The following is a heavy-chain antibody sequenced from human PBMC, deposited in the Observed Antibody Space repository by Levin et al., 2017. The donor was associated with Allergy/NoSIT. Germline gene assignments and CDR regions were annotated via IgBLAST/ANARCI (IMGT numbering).Heavy chain of an antibody. D-gene: IGHD6-13*01. CDR2: INHSGST. V-gene: IGHV4-34*01. J-gene: IGHJ4*02. CDR1: GGSFSGYY. Sequence: PSETLSLTCAVYGGSFSGYYWSWIRQPPGKGLEWIGEINHSGSTNYNPSLKSRVTISVDTSKNQFSLKLSSVTAADTAVYYCARDVEGIAAADYWGQGTLVTVSS. CDR3: ARDVEGIAAADY.